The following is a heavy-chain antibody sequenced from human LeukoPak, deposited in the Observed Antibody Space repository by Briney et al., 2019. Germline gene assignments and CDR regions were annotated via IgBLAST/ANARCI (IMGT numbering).Heavy chain of an antibody. CDR1: GYTFTSYD. CDR3: ASFGYCSSTSCYTTPYYYGMDV. D-gene: IGHD2-2*02. Sequence: ASVKVSCKASGYTFTSYDINWVRQATGQGLEWMGWMNPNSGNTGYAQKFQGRVTMTRNTSISTAYMELSSLRSEDTAVYYCASFGYCSSTSCYTTPYYYGMDVRGQGTTVTVSS. CDR2: MNPNSGNT. V-gene: IGHV1-8*01. J-gene: IGHJ6*02.